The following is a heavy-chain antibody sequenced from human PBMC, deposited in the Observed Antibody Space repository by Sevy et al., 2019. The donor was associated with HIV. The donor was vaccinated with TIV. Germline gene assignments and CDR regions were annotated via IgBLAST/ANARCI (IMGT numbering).Heavy chain of an antibody. CDR1: GGSISSYY. J-gene: IGHJ6*02. CDR3: GRDRGVAQGGGMDV. V-gene: IGHV4-59*01. CDR2: IYYSGST. Sequence: SETLSLTCTVSGGSISSYYWSWIRQPPGKGLEWIGYIYYSGSTNYNPSLKSRVTISVDTSKNQFSLKLSSVTAADTAVYYCGRDRGVAQGGGMDVWGQGTTVTVS. D-gene: IGHD3-10*01.